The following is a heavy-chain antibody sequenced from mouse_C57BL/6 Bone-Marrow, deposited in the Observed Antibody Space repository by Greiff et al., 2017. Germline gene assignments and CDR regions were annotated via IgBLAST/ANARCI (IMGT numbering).Heavy chain of an antibody. Sequence: GGGLVQPKGSLKLSCAASGFSFNTYAMNWVRQAPGKGLEWVARIRSKSNNYATYYADSVKDRFTISRDDSESMLYLQMNNLKTEDTAMYYCVRHGGFLFFDYWGQGTTLTVSS. CDR3: VRHGGFLFFDY. CDR2: IRSKSNNYAT. J-gene: IGHJ2*01. D-gene: IGHD1-1*01. V-gene: IGHV10-1*01. CDR1: GFSFNTYA.